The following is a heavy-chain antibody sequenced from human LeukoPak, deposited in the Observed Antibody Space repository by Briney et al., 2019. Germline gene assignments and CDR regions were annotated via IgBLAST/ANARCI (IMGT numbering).Heavy chain of an antibody. CDR1: GFTFSNAW. V-gene: IGHV3-15*01. CDR2: IKSRTEGGTT. J-gene: IGHJ5*02. D-gene: IGHD1-7*01. CDR3: TTSREWELFFDH. Sequence: PGGSLRLSCAASGFTFSNAWMTWVRQAPGKGLEWVGRIKSRTEGGTTDYAAPVKGRFTISRDDSKNMLYLQMNSLKTEDTGVYYCTTSREWELFFDHWGQGTLVTASS.